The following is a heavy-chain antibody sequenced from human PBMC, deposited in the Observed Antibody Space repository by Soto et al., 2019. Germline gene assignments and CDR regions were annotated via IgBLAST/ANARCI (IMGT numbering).Heavy chain of an antibody. D-gene: IGHD3-22*01. CDR2: IYYSGSA. CDR3: DRLYYYDAGGYLSFDY. Sequence: QVQLQESGPGLVKPSQTLSLTCTVSGNSISSGDYYWSWVRQSPGKGLDWIGYIYYSGSAYYNPSLKSRPSVSVDTSRNQFSLELTSVTAADTAVYYCDRLYYYDAGGYLSFDYWGQGTLVTVSS. V-gene: IGHV4-30-4*01. CDR1: GNSISSGDYY. J-gene: IGHJ4*02.